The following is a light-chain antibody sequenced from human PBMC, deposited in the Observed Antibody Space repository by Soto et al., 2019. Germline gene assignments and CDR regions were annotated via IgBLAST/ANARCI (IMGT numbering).Light chain of an antibody. V-gene: IGLV2-14*01. CDR2: EVR. CDR3: SSYRISTTFV. CDR1: SSDVGAYNY. Sequence: QSALTQPASVSGSPGQSITISCTGTSSDVGAYNYVSWYQQYPGRAPKVIIFEVRKRPSGVSNRFSGSKSGDTASLTISGLQAEDEADYYCSSYRISTTFVFGTGTKVTVL. J-gene: IGLJ1*01.